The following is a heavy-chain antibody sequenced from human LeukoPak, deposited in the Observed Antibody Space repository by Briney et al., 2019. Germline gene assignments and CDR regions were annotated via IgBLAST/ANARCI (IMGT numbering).Heavy chain of an antibody. Sequence: PSETLSLTCTLSGPSLNSYYWSWLRQPARKGLDWIGRIYTSGRTNYNPSLKSRLTMSEDTSKNQFSLKLSSATAADTAVYYCARQTSSGGFDYWGQGTLVTVSS. CDR1: GPSLNSYY. CDR2: IYTSGRT. J-gene: IGHJ4*02. V-gene: IGHV4-4*07. CDR3: ARQTSSGGFDY. D-gene: IGHD3-10*01.